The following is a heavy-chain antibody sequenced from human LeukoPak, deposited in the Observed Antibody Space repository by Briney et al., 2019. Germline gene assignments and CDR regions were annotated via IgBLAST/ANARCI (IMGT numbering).Heavy chain of an antibody. CDR3: ARVSLYSGYDFPHDY. CDR1: GYTFTSYY. Sequence: ASVKVSRKASGYTFTSYYMHWVRQAPGQGLEWMGIINPSGGSTSYAQKFQGRVTMTRDTSTSTVYMELSSLRSEDTAVYYCARVSLYSGYDFPHDYWGQGALVTVSS. CDR2: INPSGGST. V-gene: IGHV1-46*03. J-gene: IGHJ4*02. D-gene: IGHD5-12*01.